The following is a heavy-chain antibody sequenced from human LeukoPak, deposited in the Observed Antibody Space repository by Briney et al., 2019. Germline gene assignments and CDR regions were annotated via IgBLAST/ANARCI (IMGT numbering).Heavy chain of an antibody. V-gene: IGHV1-58*02. CDR1: GFTFTSSA. CDR2: IVVGSGNT. J-gene: IGHJ5*02. Sequence: SVKVSCEASGFTFTSSAMQWVRQARGQRLEWIGWIVVGSGNTNYAQKFQERVTITRDMSTSTAYMELSSLRSEDTAVYYCAAARESPRYSSGWYGFDPWGQGTLVTVSS. D-gene: IGHD6-19*01. CDR3: AAARESPRYSSGWYGFDP.